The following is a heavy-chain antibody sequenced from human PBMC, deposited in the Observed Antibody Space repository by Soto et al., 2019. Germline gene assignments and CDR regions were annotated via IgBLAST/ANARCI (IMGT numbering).Heavy chain of an antibody. J-gene: IGHJ4*02. CDR2: FDPEDGET. Sequence: GASVKVSCKASGYTFTSYYMHWVRQAPGKGLEWMGGFDPEDGETIYAQKFQGRVTMTEDTSTDTAYMELSSLRSEDTAVYYCATVRDIVLMVYDYWGQGTLVTVSS. CDR3: ATVRDIVLMVYDY. V-gene: IGHV1-24*01. CDR1: GYTFTSYY. D-gene: IGHD2-8*01.